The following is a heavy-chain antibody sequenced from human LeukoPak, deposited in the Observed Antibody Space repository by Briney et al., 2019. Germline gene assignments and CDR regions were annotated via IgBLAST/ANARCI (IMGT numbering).Heavy chain of an antibody. V-gene: IGHV4-39*01. Sequence: SETLSLTCTVSGGSIRSHYWGWIRQPPGKGLEWIGSIHHSGNTYYNSSLKSRVTIYVDTSKNQFSLKLSSVTAADTAVYYCARQLATSGEWAIDYWGQGTLVTVSS. CDR3: ARQLATSGEWAIDY. CDR2: IHHSGNT. J-gene: IGHJ4*02. D-gene: IGHD3-3*02. CDR1: GGSIRSHY.